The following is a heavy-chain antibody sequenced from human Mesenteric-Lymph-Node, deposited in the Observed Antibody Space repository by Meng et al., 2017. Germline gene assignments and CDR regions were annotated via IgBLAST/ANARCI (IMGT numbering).Heavy chain of an antibody. CDR3: ARQSGYFDY. J-gene: IGHJ4*02. V-gene: IGHV4-59*08. D-gene: IGHD3-10*01. Sequence: QVQLQESGPGLLKPAAPLSLTCTVSGGSISSYYWSWSRQPPGKGLEWIGHIYYSGSTNYTPSLKSRVTISVDTSKNQFSLKLSSVTATDTAVYYCARQSGYFDYWGQGTLVTVSS. CDR2: IYYSGST. CDR1: GGSISSYY.